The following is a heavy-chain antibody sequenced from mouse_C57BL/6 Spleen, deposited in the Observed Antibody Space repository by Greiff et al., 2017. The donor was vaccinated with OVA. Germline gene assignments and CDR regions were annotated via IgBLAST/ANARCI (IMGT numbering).Heavy chain of an antibody. J-gene: IGHJ1*03. CDR3: ARGFTGSTYWYFDV. V-gene: IGHV1-50*01. Sequence: VQLQQSGAELVKPGASVKLSCKASGYTFTSYWMQWVKQRPGQGLEWIGEIDPSDSYTNYNQKFKGKATLTVDTSSSTAYMQLSSLTSEDSAVYYCARGFTGSTYWYFDVWGTGTTVTVSS. CDR1: GYTFTSYW. D-gene: IGHD1-1*01. CDR2: IDPSDSYT.